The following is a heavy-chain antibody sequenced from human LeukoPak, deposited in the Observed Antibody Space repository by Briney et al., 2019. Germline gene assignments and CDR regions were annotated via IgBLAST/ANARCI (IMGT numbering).Heavy chain of an antibody. J-gene: IGHJ4*02. CDR1: GFTFSSYG. V-gene: IGHV3-30*02. Sequence: PGGSLRLSCAASGFTFSSYGMHWVRQAPGKGLEWVAFIRYDGSNKYYADSVKGRFTISRDNSKNTLYLQVHSLRAEDTAVYYCASARGGSYYNYFDYWGQGTLVTVSS. CDR2: IRYDGSNK. D-gene: IGHD1-26*01. CDR3: ASARGGSYYNYFDY.